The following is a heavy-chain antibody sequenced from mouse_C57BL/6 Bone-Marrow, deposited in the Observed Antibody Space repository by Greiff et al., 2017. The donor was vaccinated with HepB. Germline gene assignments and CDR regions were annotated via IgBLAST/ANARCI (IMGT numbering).Heavy chain of an antibody. CDR1: GYAFSSSW. D-gene: IGHD2-4*01. J-gene: IGHJ2*01. CDR2: IYPGDGDT. V-gene: IGHV1-82*01. Sequence: QVQLQQSGPELVKPGASVKISCKASGYAFSSSWMNWVKQRPGKGLEWIGRIYPGDGDTNYNGKFKGKATLTADKSSSTAYMQLSSLTSEDSAVYFCARWYDYDLYYFDYWGQGTTLTVSS. CDR3: ARWYDYDLYYFDY.